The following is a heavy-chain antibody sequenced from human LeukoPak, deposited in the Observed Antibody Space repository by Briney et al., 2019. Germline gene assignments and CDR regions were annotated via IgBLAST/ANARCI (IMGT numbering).Heavy chain of an antibody. V-gene: IGHV1-69*06. Sequence: SVKVSCKASGGTFSSYAISWVRQAPGQGLEWMGGIIPIFGTANYAQKFQGRVTITADKSTSTAYMELSSLRSEDTAVYYCARQGIAVADHFDYWGQGTLVTVSS. CDR3: ARQGIAVADHFDY. CDR2: IIPIFGTA. D-gene: IGHD6-19*01. J-gene: IGHJ4*02. CDR1: GGTFSSYA.